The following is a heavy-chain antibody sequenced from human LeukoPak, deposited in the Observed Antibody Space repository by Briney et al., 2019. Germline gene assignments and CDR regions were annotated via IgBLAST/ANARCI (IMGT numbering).Heavy chain of an antibody. Sequence: PSETLSLTCAVYGGSFSGYYWYWIRQPPGKGLEWIGEVNHSGRTIYNPSLTSRVTISLDTSRNQFSLKLSSVTAADTAVYYCARATGGTKYFQHWGQGTLVTVSS. CDR2: VNHSGRT. CDR1: GGSFSGYY. V-gene: IGHV4-34*01. CDR3: ARATGGTKYFQH. D-gene: IGHD1-26*01. J-gene: IGHJ1*01.